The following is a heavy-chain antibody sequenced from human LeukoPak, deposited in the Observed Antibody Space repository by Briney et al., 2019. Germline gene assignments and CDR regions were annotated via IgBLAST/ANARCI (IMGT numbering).Heavy chain of an antibody. J-gene: IGHJ4*02. CDR1: GGSISSSSYY. CDR3: ARDHSGYMGQHFDY. D-gene: IGHD5-12*01. Sequence: SETLSLTCTVSGGSISSSSYYWGWIRQPPGKGLEWIGSIYYSGSTYYNPSLKSRVTISVDASKNQFSLKLSSVTAADTAVYYCARDHSGYMGQHFDYWGQGTLVTVSS. CDR2: IYYSGST. V-gene: IGHV4-39*07.